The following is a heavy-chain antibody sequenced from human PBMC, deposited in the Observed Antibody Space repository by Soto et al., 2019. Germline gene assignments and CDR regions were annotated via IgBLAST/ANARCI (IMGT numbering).Heavy chain of an antibody. CDR2: IYPGDSDT. D-gene: IGHD3-10*01. V-gene: IGHV5-51*01. Sequence: PGESLKISFKGSGYSFAGYWIGWVRQMPGKGLDWMGVIYPGDSDTRYSPSFHGQVTISADKSISTAYLQWSSLKASDTAMYFCARLPGVRGVFDGFNVWGQGTTVTVSS. CDR3: ARLPGVRGVFDGFNV. CDR1: GYSFAGYW. J-gene: IGHJ6*02.